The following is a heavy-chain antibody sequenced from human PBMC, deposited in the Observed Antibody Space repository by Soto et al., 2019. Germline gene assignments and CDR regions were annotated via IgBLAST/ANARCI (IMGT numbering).Heavy chain of an antibody. D-gene: IGHD3-10*01. CDR2: ISAYNGNT. V-gene: IGHV1-18*01. CDR1: GYTFTSYG. CDR3: ARDQATMVRGVIQDPIGYYGMDV. Sequence: ASVKVSCKASGYTFTSYGISWVRQAPGQGLEWMGWISAYNGNTNYAQKLQGRVTMTTDTSTSTAYTELRSLRSDDTAVYYCARDQATMVRGVIQDPIGYYGMDVWGQGTTVTVSS. J-gene: IGHJ6*02.